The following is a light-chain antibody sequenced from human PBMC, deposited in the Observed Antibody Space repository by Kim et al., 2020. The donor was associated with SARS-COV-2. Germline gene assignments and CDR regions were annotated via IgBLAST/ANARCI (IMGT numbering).Light chain of an antibody. J-gene: IGLJ1*01. V-gene: IGLV3-9*01. CDR1: NIGSKN. CDR2: RDS. CDR3: QVWDSSTYV. Sequence: SLALGRTARVTCGGNNIGSKNVHGYQQKPGPAPVLVIYRDSNRPSGIPERFSGSNSGNTATLTISRAQAGDEADYYCQVWDSSTYVFGTGTKVTVL.